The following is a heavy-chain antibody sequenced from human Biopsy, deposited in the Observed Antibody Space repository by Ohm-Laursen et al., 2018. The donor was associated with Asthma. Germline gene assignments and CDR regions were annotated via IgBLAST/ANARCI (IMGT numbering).Heavy chain of an antibody. J-gene: IGHJ4*02. V-gene: IGHV3-53*01. CDR1: GFAVSRDY. CDR2: IYSGGTS. Sequence: SLRLSCAASGFAVSRDYMFWVRQAPGKGLEWVSVIYSGGTSHTADSVRGRFTISRDYSKSTLYLQMHSLRAEDTAVYYCARGDSSNWSHYYFDYWGQGTRVTVSS. CDR3: ARGDSSNWSHYYFDY. D-gene: IGHD3-22*01.